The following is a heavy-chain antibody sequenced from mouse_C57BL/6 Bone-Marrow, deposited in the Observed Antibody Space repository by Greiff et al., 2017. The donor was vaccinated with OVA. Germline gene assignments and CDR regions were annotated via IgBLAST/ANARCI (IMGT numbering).Heavy chain of an antibody. D-gene: IGHD1-1*01. CDR3: ASPITTVVDWYFDV. J-gene: IGHJ1*03. CDR1: GFTFSSYG. Sequence: EVHLVESGGDLVKPGGSLKLSCAASGFTFSSYGMSWVRQTPDKRLEWVATISSGGSYTYYPDSVKGRFTISRDNAKNTLYLQMSSLKSEDTAMYYCASPITTVVDWYFDVWGTGTTVTVSS. V-gene: IGHV5-6*01. CDR2: ISSGGSYT.